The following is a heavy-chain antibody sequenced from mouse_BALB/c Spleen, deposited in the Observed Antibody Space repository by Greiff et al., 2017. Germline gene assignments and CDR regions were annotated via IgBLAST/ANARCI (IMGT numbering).Heavy chain of an antibody. J-gene: IGHJ2*01. D-gene: IGHD1-1*01. CDR1: GYTFTSYV. Sequence: VQLQQSGPELVKPGASVKMSCKASGYTFTSYVMHWVKQKPGQGLEWIGYINPYNDGTKYNEKFKGKATLTSDKSSSTAYMELSSLTSEDSAVYYCARENIDYYGSSFPYYFDYWGQGTTLTVSS. CDR2: INPYNDGT. CDR3: ARENIDYYGSSFPYYFDY. V-gene: IGHV1-14*01.